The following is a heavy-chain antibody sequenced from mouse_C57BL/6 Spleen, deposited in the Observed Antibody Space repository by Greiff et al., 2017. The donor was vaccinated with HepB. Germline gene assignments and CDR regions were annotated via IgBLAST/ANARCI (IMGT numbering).Heavy chain of an antibody. J-gene: IGHJ1*03. CDR2: IDPSDSET. CDR3: ARLGSSFSYWYFDV. Sequence: QVQLQQSGAELVRPGSSVKLSCKASGYTFTSYWMHWVKQRPIQGLEWIGNIDPSDSETHYNQKFKDKATLTVDKSSSTAYMQLSSLTSEDSAVYYCARLGSSFSYWYFDVWGTGTTVTVSS. D-gene: IGHD1-1*01. CDR1: GYTFTSYW. V-gene: IGHV1-52*01.